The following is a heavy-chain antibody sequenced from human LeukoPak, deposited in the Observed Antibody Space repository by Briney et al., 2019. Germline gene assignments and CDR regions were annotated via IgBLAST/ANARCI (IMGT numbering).Heavy chain of an antibody. V-gene: IGHV3-66*01. Sequence: GGSLRLSCAASEFSVGSNYMTWVRQAPGKGLEWVSLIYSGGSTYYADSVKGRFTISRDNSKNTLYLQMGSLRAEDMAVYYCARSRSPVMVRGEDYFDYWGQGTLVTVSS. D-gene: IGHD3-10*01. CDR3: ARSRSPVMVRGEDYFDY. CDR1: EFSVGSNY. CDR2: IYSGGST. J-gene: IGHJ4*02.